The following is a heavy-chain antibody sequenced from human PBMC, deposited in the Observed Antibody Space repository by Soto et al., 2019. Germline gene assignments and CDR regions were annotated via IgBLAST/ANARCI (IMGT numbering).Heavy chain of an antibody. CDR1: GFTFSSYE. V-gene: IGHV3-48*03. J-gene: IGHJ6*02. CDR2: ISSSGSTI. CDR3: ARDWSITYYYYGMDV. Sequence: PGGSLRLSCAASGFTFSSYEMNWVRQAPGKGLEWVSYISSSGSTIYYADSVKGRFTISRDNAKNSLYLQMNSLRAEDTAVYYCARDWSITYYYYGMDVWGQGTTVTVSS.